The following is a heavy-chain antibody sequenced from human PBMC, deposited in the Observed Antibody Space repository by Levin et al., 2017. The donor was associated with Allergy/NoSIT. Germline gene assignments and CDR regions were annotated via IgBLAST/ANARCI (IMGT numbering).Heavy chain of an antibody. Sequence: ASETLSLTCTVSGGSISSSSYYWGWIRQPPGKGLEWIGSIYYSGSTYYNPSLKSRVTISVDTSKNQFSLKLSSVTAADTAVYYCARHTRDLYDSSGYYSNDAFDIWGQGTMVTVSS. D-gene: IGHD3-22*01. CDR2: IYYSGST. V-gene: IGHV4-39*01. CDR1: GGSISSSSYY. J-gene: IGHJ3*02. CDR3: ARHTRDLYDSSGYYSNDAFDI.